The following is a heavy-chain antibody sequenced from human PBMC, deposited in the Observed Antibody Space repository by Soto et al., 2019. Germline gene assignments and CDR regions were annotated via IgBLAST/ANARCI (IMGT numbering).Heavy chain of an antibody. J-gene: IGHJ6*02. Sequence: SETLSLTCTVSGGSISSGDSYWSWIRQSPGKGLEWIGYIDYSGSTYYNPSLKSRVTISVDTSKNQFSLKLNSVTAADTAVYYCAREGAASYSYYYGTDVWGQGTTVPVSS. D-gene: IGHD3-16*01. CDR2: IDYSGST. V-gene: IGHV4-30-4*01. CDR1: GGSISSGDSY. CDR3: AREGAASYSYYYGTDV.